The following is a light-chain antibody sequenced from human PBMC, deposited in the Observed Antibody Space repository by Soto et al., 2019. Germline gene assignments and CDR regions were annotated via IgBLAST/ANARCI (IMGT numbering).Light chain of an antibody. CDR3: QQYDSSPRT. J-gene: IGKJ1*01. Sequence: EIVLTQSPATLSLSPGERATLSCRASQSVSSSLAWYQQKPGQAPRLLIYDASNRATGIPARFSGSGSGTDFTLTISRLESEDIAVYYCQQYDSSPRTFGQGTKVDIK. V-gene: IGKV3-11*01. CDR1: QSVSSS. CDR2: DAS.